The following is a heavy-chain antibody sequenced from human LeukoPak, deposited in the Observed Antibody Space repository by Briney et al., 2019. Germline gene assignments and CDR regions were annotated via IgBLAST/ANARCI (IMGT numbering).Heavy chain of an antibody. CDR3: ARSRIKGGDFDY. J-gene: IGHJ4*02. CDR1: GGSISSYY. CDR2: IYYSGST. V-gene: IGHV4-59*08. Sequence: SGTLSLTCTVSGGSISSYYWSWIRQPPGKGLEWIGYIYYSGSTNHNPSLKSRVTISVDTSKNQFSLKLSSVTAADTAVYYCARSRIKGGDFDYWGQGTLVTVSS. D-gene: IGHD3-16*01.